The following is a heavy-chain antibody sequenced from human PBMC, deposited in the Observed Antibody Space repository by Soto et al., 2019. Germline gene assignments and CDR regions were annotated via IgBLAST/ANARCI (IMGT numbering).Heavy chain of an antibody. CDR3: AMRFGGVIAIDAFDI. J-gene: IGHJ3*02. V-gene: IGHV1-3*01. D-gene: IGHD3-16*02. CDR1: GYTFTRYA. CDR2: INAGNGNT. Sequence: GASVKVSCKDSGYTFTRYAMHWVRQAPGQRLEWMGWINAGNGNTKYSQKFQGRVTITRDTSASTAYMELSSLRSEDTAVYYCAMRFGGVIAIDAFDIRGQGTRVTVSS.